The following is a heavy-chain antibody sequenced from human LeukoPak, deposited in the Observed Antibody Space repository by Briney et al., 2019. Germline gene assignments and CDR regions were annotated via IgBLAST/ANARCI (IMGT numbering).Heavy chain of an antibody. CDR3: ARVRGHGSVYYGMDV. CDR1: GFTFSRYS. D-gene: IGHD5-12*01. V-gene: IGHV3-7*01. J-gene: IGHJ6*02. Sequence: GGSLRLSCAASGFTFSRYSMNWVRQAPGKGLEWVANIKQDGSEKYYVDSVKGRFTISRDNAKNSLYLQMNSLRAEDTAVYYCARVRGHGSVYYGMDVWGQGTTVTVSS. CDR2: IKQDGSEK.